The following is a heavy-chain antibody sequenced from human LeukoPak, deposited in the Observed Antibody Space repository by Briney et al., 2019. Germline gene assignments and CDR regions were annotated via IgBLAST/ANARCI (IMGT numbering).Heavy chain of an antibody. V-gene: IGHV1-2*06. CDR2: INPNSGGT. CDR1: GYTFTGYY. CDR3: VRLAPTAYGYSSSWYLRGYGY. D-gene: IGHD6-13*01. J-gene: IGHJ4*02. Sequence: GASVKVSCKASGYTFTGYYMHWVRQAPGQGLEWMGRINPNSGGTNSAQKFQGRVTMTRDTSISTTDMELSRLRSDDTTAYHCVRLAPTAYGYSSSWYLRGYGYWGQGTLVTVSS.